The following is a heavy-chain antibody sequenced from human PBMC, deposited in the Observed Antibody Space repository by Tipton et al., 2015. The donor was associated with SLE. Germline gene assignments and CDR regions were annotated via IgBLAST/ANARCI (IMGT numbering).Heavy chain of an antibody. CDR3: ASYGGSSWGDAFDI. V-gene: IGHV4-59*01. CDR1: GGSISSYY. J-gene: IGHJ3*02. CDR2: IYYSGST. Sequence: TLFLTCTVSGGSISSYYWSWIRQPPGKGLEWIGYIYYSGSTNYNPSLKSRVTISVDTSKNQFSLKLSSVTAADTAVYYCASYGGSSWGDAFDIWGQGTMVTVSS. D-gene: IGHD6-13*01.